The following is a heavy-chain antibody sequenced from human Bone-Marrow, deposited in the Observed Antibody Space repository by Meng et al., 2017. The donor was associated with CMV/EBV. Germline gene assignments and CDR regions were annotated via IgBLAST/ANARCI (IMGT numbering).Heavy chain of an antibody. V-gene: IGHV3-9*01. J-gene: IGHJ4*02. Sequence: SLKISCAASGFTFDDYAMHWVRQAPGKGLEWVSGISCDSSSIGYADSVKGRFTISRDNAKSALYLQMNSLRAEDTALYDCAKAKGGWVGGYLDYWGQGTMITVSS. CDR3: AKAKGGWVGGYLDY. CDR2: ISCDSSSI. D-gene: IGHD3-16*01. CDR1: GFTFDDYA.